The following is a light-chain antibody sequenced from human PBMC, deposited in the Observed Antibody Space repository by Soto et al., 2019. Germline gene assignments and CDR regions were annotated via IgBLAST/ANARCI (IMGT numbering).Light chain of an antibody. CDR2: VNSDGSH. CDR3: QTWGTGMV. V-gene: IGLV4-69*01. Sequence: QPVLTQSPSASASLGASVKLTCTLSSGHSSYAIAWHQQQPEKGPRYLMKVNSDGSHSKGDGIPDRFSGSSSGAERYLIISSLQSEDEADYYCQTWGTGMVFGGGTKLTVL. J-gene: IGLJ2*01. CDR1: SGHSSYA.